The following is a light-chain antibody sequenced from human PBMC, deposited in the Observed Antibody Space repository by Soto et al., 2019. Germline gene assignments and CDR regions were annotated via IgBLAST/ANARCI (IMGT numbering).Light chain of an antibody. Sequence: QSVLTQPPSASGTPGQRVTISCSGRSSNIGSNTVNWDQQLPGTAPKLLIYSNDQQPSGVPDRFSGSKSGTSASLVISGLQSEDDGDYYCAAWDDSLNGVVFGGGTKLTVL. J-gene: IGLJ2*01. V-gene: IGLV1-44*01. CDR2: SND. CDR1: SSNIGSNT. CDR3: AAWDDSLNGVV.